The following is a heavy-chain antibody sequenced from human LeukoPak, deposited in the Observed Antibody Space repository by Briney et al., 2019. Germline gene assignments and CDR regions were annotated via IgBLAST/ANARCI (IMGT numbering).Heavy chain of an antibody. J-gene: IGHJ4*02. CDR2: ISSSSSYI. D-gene: IGHD1-20*01. Sequence: PGGSLRLSCAASGFTFSSYSMNWVRQAPGKGLEWVSSISSSSSYIYYADSVKGRFTISRDNAKNSLYLQMNSLRAEDTAVYYCAREGIAGTGLVDYWGQGTLVTVSS. CDR1: GFTFSSYS. CDR3: AREGIAGTGLVDY. V-gene: IGHV3-21*01.